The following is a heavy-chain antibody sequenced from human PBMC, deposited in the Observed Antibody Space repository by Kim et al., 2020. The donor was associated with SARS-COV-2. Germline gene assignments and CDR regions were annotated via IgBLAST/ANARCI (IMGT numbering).Heavy chain of an antibody. CDR3: ARDPPGGGNAADY. D-gene: IGHD3-16*01. Sequence: GGSLRLSCAASGFTFSSYWMHWVRQAPGKGLVWVSRINNDGSTTSYADSVKGRFTISRDNAKNTLYLQMNSLRAEDTAVYYCARDPPGGGNAADYWGQGTRATVSS. J-gene: IGHJ4*02. V-gene: IGHV3-74*01. CDR2: INNDGSTT. CDR1: GFTFSSYW.